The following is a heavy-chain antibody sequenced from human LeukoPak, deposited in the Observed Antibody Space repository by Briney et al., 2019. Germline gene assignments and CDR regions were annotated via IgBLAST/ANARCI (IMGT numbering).Heavy chain of an antibody. V-gene: IGHV4-39*07. Sequence: PSETLSLTCTVSGGSISSRPYYWGWVRQPPGKGLEWIGTISYSGTTYYSPSLKSRVTISLDTSKNQFSLKLSSVTAADTAIYYCARDFSSSSTVYYYYYMDVWGKGTTVTVSS. CDR2: ISYSGTT. CDR1: GGSISSRPYY. CDR3: ARDFSSSSTVYYYYYMDV. J-gene: IGHJ6*03. D-gene: IGHD6-6*01.